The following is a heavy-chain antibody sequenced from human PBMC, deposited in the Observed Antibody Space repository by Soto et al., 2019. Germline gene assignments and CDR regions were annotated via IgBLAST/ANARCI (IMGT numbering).Heavy chain of an antibody. CDR1: GGSISTKSYS. D-gene: IGHD2-15*01. V-gene: IGHV4-39*01. Sequence: QLQLQESGPGLVKPSETLSLICSVSGGSISTKSYSWGWIRQPPGKGLEWIVTFYYNESTHYTPSLKSRVTLSEDTSKSPFSVRLTSVTAADTAVYYCARLAGYCSGNGCHGDSAMEVWGQGTTVNASS. J-gene: IGHJ6*02. CDR2: FYYNEST. CDR3: ARLAGYCSGNGCHGDSAMEV.